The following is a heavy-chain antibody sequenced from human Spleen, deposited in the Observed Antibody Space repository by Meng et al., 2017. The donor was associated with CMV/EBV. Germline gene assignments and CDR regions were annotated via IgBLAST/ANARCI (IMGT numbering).Heavy chain of an antibody. Sequence: GSLRLSCTVSGGSVSSGSYYWGWIRQPPGKGLEWIGSIYYSGSTYYNPSLKSRVTISVDTSKNQFSLKLSSVTAADTAVYYCARPHSSSGAYYFDYWGQGTLVTVSS. CDR1: GGSVSSGSYY. V-gene: IGHV4-39*07. J-gene: IGHJ4*02. CDR2: IYYSGST. CDR3: ARPHSSSGAYYFDY. D-gene: IGHD6-6*01.